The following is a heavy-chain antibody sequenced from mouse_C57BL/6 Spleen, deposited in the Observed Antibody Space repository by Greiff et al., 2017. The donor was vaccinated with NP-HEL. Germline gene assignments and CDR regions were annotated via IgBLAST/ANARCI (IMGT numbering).Heavy chain of an antibody. D-gene: IGHD1-1*01. CDR3: ARHEMGYYYGSRGDAMDY. CDR1: GYTFTEYT. Sequence: QVQLQQSGAELVKPGASVKLSCKASGYTFTEYTIHWVKQRSGQGLEWIGWFYPGSGSIKYNEKFKDKATLTADKSSSTVYMELSRLTSEDSAVYFCARHEMGYYYGSRGDAMDYWGQGTSVTVSS. J-gene: IGHJ4*01. V-gene: IGHV1-62-2*01. CDR2: FYPGSGSI.